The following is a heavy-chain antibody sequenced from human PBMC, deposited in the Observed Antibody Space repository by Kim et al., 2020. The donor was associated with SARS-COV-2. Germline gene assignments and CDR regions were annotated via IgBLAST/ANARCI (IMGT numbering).Heavy chain of an antibody. V-gene: IGHV3-23*03. Sequence: SGKGRFTISKDNSKNTLYLQMNSLRAEDTAVYYCAKGPPIIYYYGSEPMNWGQGTLVTVSS. D-gene: IGHD3-10*01. J-gene: IGHJ1*01. CDR3: AKGPPIIYYYGSEPMN.